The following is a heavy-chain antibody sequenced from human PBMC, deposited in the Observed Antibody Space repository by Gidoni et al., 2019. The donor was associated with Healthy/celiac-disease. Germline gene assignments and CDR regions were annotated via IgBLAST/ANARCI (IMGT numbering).Heavy chain of an antibody. J-gene: IGHJ5*02. CDR2: ISWNSGSI. CDR1: GFPFDDYA. Sequence: EVQLVESGGVLVQPGRSLRLSCAASGFPFDDYAMHWVRQAPGKGLEWASGISWNSGSIGYADSVKGRFTISRDNAKNSLYLQMNSLRAEDTALYYCAKDGDSSSWYGGWFDPWGQGTLVTVSS. CDR3: AKDGDSSSWYGGWFDP. D-gene: IGHD6-13*01. V-gene: IGHV3-9*01.